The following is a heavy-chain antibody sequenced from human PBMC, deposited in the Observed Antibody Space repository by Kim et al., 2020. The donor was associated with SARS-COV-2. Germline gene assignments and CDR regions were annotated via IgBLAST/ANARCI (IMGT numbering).Heavy chain of an antibody. Sequence: NYAQKFQGRVTITANKSTSTAYMGLSSLRSEDTAVYYCARARGGSSGFGYWGQGTLVTVSS. D-gene: IGHD2-15*01. CDR3: ARARGGSSGFGY. V-gene: IGHV1-69*04. J-gene: IGHJ4*02.